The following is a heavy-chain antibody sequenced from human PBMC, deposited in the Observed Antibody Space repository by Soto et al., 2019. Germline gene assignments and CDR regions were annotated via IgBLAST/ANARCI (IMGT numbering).Heavy chain of an antibody. CDR2: IIPIFGTA. Sequence: QVQLVQSGAEVKKPGSSVKVSCKASGGTFSSYAISWVRQAPGQGLEWMGGIIPIFGTANYAQKFQGRVTITADDSTSTAYMEVSSLRSEDTAVYYCARELGEEEWGGNWFDPWGQGTLVTVSS. D-gene: IGHD3-16*01. J-gene: IGHJ5*02. CDR3: ARELGEEEWGGNWFDP. CDR1: GGTFSSYA. V-gene: IGHV1-69*01.